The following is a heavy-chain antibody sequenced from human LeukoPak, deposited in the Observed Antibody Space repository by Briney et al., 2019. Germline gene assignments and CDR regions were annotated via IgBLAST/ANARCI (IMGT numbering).Heavy chain of an antibody. CDR3: AKARWNDYGDYTRNYYYYYGMDV. J-gene: IGHJ6*02. CDR2: ISGSGGST. D-gene: IGHD4-17*01. V-gene: IGHV3-23*01. CDR1: GFTFSSYA. Sequence: PGGSLRLSCAASGFTFSSYAMSWVRQAPGKGLEWVSAISGSGGSTYYADSVKGRFTISRDNSKNTLYLQMNSLRAEDTAVYYCAKARWNDYGDYTRNYYYYYGMDVWGQGTTVTVSS.